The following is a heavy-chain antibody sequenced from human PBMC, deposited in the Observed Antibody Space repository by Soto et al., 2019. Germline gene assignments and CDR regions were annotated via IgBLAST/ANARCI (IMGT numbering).Heavy chain of an antibody. CDR3: ARGYCTNGVCQISDY. V-gene: IGHV4-30-2*01. Sequence: PSETLSLTCAVSGGSISSGGYSWSWIRQPPGKGLEWIGYIYHSGSTYYNPSLKSRVTISVDRSKNQFSLKLSYVTAADTAVYYCARGYCTNGVCQISDYSCQAHLVTLSS. CDR1: GGSISSGGYS. D-gene: IGHD2-8*01. CDR2: IYHSGST. J-gene: IGHJ4*02.